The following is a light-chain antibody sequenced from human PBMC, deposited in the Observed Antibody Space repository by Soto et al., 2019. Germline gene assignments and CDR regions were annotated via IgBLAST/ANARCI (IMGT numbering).Light chain of an antibody. J-gene: IGKJ5*01. CDR1: QGVRSN. Sequence: MVKRRAPTTRNLCTWARATLYCRASQGVRSNLAWYQQKPGQPPRLVISGASTRAPGIPARFSGFGSGTDFTLTISSLQSEDFAIYCCQQYNNWPAITFSQGTRLEIK. CDR3: QQYNNWPAIT. CDR2: GAS. V-gene: IGKV3D-15*01.